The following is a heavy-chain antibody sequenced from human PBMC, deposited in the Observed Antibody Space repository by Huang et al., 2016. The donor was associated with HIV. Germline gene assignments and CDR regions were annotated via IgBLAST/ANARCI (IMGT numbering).Heavy chain of an antibody. V-gene: IGHV3-33*08. CDR2: IWYDGSNK. D-gene: IGHD6-19*01. CDR3: ALKGDSSGWEYFRH. Sequence: QVQLVESGGGVVQPGRSLRLSCAASGVTLSSYGMHWVRHAPGKGLECVAVIWYDGSNKYYADSVKGRFTISRDNSKNTLYLQMNSLKTEDTAVYYCALKGDSSGWEYFRHWGQGTLVTVSS. J-gene: IGHJ1*01. CDR1: GVTLSSYG.